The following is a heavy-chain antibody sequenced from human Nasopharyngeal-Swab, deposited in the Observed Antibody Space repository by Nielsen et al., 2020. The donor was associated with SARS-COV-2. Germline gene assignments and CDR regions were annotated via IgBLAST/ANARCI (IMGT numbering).Heavy chain of an antibody. V-gene: IGHV7-4-1*02. J-gene: IGHJ5*02. CDR1: GYTFTSYA. D-gene: IGHD2-8*01. Sequence: AAVKVSCKAAGYTFTSYAMNWVRQAPGQGREWMGWINTNTGNPTYAQGFTGRFVFSLDTSVSTAYLQISSLKAEDTAVYYCARGRYCTNGVCQDRGSWFDPWGQGTLVTVSS. CDR3: ARGRYCTNGVCQDRGSWFDP. CDR2: INTNTGNP.